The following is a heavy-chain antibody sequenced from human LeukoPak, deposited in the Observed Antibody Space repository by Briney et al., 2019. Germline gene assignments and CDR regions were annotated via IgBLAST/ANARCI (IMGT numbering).Heavy chain of an antibody. D-gene: IGHD3-22*01. CDR3: ARKSYYYEISGFDFDY. CDR2: IYHSGST. V-gene: IGHV4-34*01. Sequence: SETLSLTCAVYGGSFSGYYWSWIRQPPGKGLEWIGYIYHSGSTNYNPSLKSRVTMSVDTSKNQFSLQLSSVTAADTAVYYCARKSYYYEISGFDFDYWGQGTLVSVSS. CDR1: GGSFSGYY. J-gene: IGHJ4*02.